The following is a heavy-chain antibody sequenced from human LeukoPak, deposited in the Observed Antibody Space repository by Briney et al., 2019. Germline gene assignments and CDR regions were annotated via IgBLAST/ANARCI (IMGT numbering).Heavy chain of an antibody. CDR2: IYPGDSDT. CDR3: ARLSGRVVCSAGSCYIDS. CDR1: GYRFTSDW. D-gene: IGHD2-15*01. V-gene: IGHV5-51*01. J-gene: IGHJ4*02. Sequence: GESLRISCKGSGYRFTSDWIGWVRQMPGKGLEWMGIIYPGDSDTRYSPSFQGQVTISADKSVNTAYLQWSSLKASDTAMYYCARLSGRVVCSAGSCYIDSWGQGTLVTVSS.